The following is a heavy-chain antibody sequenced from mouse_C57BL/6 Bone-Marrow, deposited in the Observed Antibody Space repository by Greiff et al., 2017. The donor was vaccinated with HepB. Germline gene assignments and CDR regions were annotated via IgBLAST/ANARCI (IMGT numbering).Heavy chain of an antibody. CDR3: ARKSITTVVEDYYAMDY. V-gene: IGHV1-81*01. CDR2: IYPRSGNT. Sequence: QVQLKESGAELARPGASVKLSCKASGYTFTSYGISWVKQRTGRGLEWIGEIYPRSGNTYYNEKFKGKATLTADKSSSTAYMELRSLTSEDSAVYFCARKSITTVVEDYYAMDYWGQGTSVTVSS. D-gene: IGHD1-1*01. CDR1: GYTFTSYG. J-gene: IGHJ4*01.